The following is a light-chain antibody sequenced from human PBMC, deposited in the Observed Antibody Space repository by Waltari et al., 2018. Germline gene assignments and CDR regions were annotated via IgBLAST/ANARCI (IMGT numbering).Light chain of an antibody. CDR3: QTGGHGTWV. J-gene: IGLJ3*02. Sequence: QLVLTQSPSASASLGASVKLTCTLSSGHSSNVIACHQQQPEKGPRYLMKVNSDGSHSKGDKIPDRFSGSSSGAEHYLTISSLQSEDEADYYCQTGGHGTWVFGGGTKLTVL. CDR2: VNSDGSH. CDR1: SGHSSNV. V-gene: IGLV4-69*01.